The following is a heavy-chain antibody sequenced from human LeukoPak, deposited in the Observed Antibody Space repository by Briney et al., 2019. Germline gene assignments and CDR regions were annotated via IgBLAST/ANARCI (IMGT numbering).Heavy chain of an antibody. Sequence: SQTLSLTCAISGDSVSSNSAAWNWIRQSPSRGLEWLGRTYYRSKWYNDYAVSVTSRIIINPDTPKNQSSLQVNSVTPEDTAVYYCARSSAYKLDYWGQGTLVTVSS. J-gene: IGHJ4*02. CDR2: TYYRSKWYN. V-gene: IGHV6-1*01. CDR3: ARSSAYKLDY. D-gene: IGHD3-22*01. CDR1: GDSVSSNSAA.